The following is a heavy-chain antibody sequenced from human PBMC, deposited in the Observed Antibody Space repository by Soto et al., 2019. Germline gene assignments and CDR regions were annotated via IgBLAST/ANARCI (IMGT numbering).Heavy chain of an antibody. J-gene: IGHJ6*02. CDR3: AKNPSPATVTTWEYYYGMDV. CDR1: GFTFSSYA. D-gene: IGHD4-17*01. V-gene: IGHV3-23*01. Sequence: GGSLRLSCAASGFTFSSYAMSWVRQAPGKGLEWVSAISGSGGSTYYADSVKGRFTISRDNSKNTLYLQMNSLRAEDTAVYYCAKNPSPATVTTWEYYYGMDVWGQGTTVTVSS. CDR2: ISGSGGST.